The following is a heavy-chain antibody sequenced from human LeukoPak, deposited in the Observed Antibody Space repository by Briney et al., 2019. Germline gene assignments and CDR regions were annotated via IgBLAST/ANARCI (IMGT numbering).Heavy chain of an antibody. CDR1: GFXFSSYA. CDR3: ASTISCLL. J-gene: IGHJ4*02. CDR2: INSDGSST. D-gene: IGHD2-15*01. V-gene: IGHV3-74*01. Sequence: GGSLRLSCGASGFXFSSYAVSWARQAPGKGLVWVSRINSDGSSTTYADSVKGRFTISRDNAKNMLYLQMKSLRAEDTAVYYCASTISCLLWGQGTLVTVSP.